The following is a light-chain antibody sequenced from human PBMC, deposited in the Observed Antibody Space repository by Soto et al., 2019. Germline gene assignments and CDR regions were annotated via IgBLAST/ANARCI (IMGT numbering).Light chain of an antibody. CDR1: QSLLHTNGHNF. CDR2: MGS. J-gene: IGKJ5*01. V-gene: IGKV2-28*01. CDR3: MQGLQTPIT. Sequence: IVMNQSPLSLTVSPEEPASISCRSSQSLLHTNGHNFLDWYLQYTGHSPHLPIYMGSYRPSGVPDRFTGRGSGTDFTLEFSKVEAEDAGTYYCMQGLQTPITFGQGTRLEI.